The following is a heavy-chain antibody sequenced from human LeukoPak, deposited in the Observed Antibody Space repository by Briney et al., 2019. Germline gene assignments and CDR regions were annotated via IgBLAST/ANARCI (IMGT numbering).Heavy chain of an antibody. Sequence: QPGRSLRLSCAASGFTFSSYAMHWVRQAPGKGLEWVAVISYDGSNKYYADSVKGRFTISRDNPKNTLYLQMNSLRAEDTAVYYCAKLGPVGSSSSGFDYWGQGTLVTVSS. J-gene: IGHJ4*02. CDR3: AKLGPVGSSSSGFDY. D-gene: IGHD6-6*01. CDR2: ISYDGSNK. V-gene: IGHV3-30-3*01. CDR1: GFTFSSYA.